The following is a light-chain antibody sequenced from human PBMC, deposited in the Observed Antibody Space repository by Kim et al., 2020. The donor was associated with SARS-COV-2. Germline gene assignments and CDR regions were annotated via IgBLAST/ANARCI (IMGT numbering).Light chain of an antibody. Sequence: PTVTISFTETSSYIVRYNYVSWYQQHPGKAPKLMIYDVTKRPSGVPDRFSGSKSGNTASLTVSGLQAEDEADYYCGSYAGSNNLVFGGGTQLTVL. V-gene: IGLV2-8*01. CDR2: DVT. J-gene: IGLJ2*01. CDR1: SSYIVRYNY. CDR3: GSYAGSNNLV.